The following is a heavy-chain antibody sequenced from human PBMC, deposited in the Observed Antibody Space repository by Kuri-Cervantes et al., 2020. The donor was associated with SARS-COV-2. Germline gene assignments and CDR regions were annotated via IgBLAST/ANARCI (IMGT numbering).Heavy chain of an antibody. Sequence: ASVKVSCKVSGYFLAESSIHWVRQAPGKGLEWMGRFDPDDAETNYAQDFRGRVTMTEDTSTDTAYMELRSLRSEDTAVYYCARERWELNHGFDYWGQGTLVTVSS. D-gene: IGHD1-26*01. CDR1: GYFLAESS. V-gene: IGHV1-24*01. CDR2: FDPDDAET. CDR3: ARERWELNHGFDY. J-gene: IGHJ4*02.